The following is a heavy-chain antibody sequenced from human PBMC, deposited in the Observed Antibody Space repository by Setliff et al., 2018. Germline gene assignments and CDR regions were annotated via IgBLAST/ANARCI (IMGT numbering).Heavy chain of an antibody. D-gene: IGHD2-15*01. CDR1: GYSISSGYY. J-gene: IGHJ5*02. CDR3: ARQSARGLADNNWFDP. V-gene: IGHV4-38-2*01. Sequence: SETLSLTCAVSGYSISSGYYWGWIRQPPGKGLEWIGSIYRTGTTHYNPSLKSRVTMSVDTSKNQFSLKLSSVTAADTALYYCARQSARGLADNNWFDPWGQGTLVTVSS. CDR2: IYRTGTT.